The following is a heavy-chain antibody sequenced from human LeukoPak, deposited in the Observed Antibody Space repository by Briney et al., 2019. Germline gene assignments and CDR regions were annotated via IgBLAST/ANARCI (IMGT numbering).Heavy chain of an antibody. Sequence: PGGSLRLSCAASGFTVSSNYMSWVRQAPGKGLEWVSVIYSGGSTYYADSVKGRFTISRDNSKNTLYLQMNSLRAEDTAVYYCAKDEAAAGTSYFQHWGQGTLVTVSS. D-gene: IGHD6-13*01. CDR3: AKDEAAAGTSYFQH. CDR1: GFTVSSNY. J-gene: IGHJ1*01. V-gene: IGHV3-53*01. CDR2: IYSGGST.